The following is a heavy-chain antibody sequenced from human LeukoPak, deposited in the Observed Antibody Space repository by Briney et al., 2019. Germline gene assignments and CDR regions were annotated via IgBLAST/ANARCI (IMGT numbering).Heavy chain of an antibody. D-gene: IGHD3-16*01. CDR2: IGGRGGST. Sequence: GGSLRLSCAASGFRFSDYTMTWVRQAPGKGPEWVSAIGGRGGSTYYADSLGGRFTISRDNSKDMLYLQMNSLKVEDTATYYCGKEGGAWGQGTKVTVSS. J-gene: IGHJ5*02. CDR3: GKEGGA. CDR1: GFRFSDYT. V-gene: IGHV3-23*01.